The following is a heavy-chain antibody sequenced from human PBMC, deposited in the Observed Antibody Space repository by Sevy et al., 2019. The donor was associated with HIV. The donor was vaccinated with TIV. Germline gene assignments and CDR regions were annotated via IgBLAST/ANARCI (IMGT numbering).Heavy chain of an antibody. CDR3: AGYRRGDHAGGFDF. CDR2: IDYIGTT. Sequence: SETLTLTCTVSSGSISSSSYYWGWIRQSPGKGLEWIASIDYIGTTYYNLALKSRVTITGDRSKNEVSLNLRFVTAADAAVYYCAGYRRGDHAGGFDFWGQGTPVTVSS. CDR1: SGSISSSSYY. J-gene: IGHJ5*01. V-gene: IGHV4-39*01. D-gene: IGHD4-17*01.